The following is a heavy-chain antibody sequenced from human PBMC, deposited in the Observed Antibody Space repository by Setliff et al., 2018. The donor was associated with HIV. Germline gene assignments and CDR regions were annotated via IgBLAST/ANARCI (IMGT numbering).Heavy chain of an antibody. J-gene: IGHJ6*03. CDR3: ARGAWYTSGWYSSRYLDV. CDR2: IIPIIRSA. D-gene: IGHD6-19*01. V-gene: IGHV1-69*06. Sequence: ASVKVSCKTSGVTFTTYSITWVRQAPGQGLEWMGGIIPIIRSAKYAQKFQGRVTITADKSTSTAYMELSSLRSEDTAVYYCARGAWYTSGWYSSRYLDVWGKGTTVTVSS. CDR1: GVTFTTYS.